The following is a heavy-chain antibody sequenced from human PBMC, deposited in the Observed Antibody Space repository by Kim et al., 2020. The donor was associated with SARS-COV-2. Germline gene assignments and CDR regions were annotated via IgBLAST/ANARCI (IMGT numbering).Heavy chain of an antibody. CDR2: INPSGGST. D-gene: IGHD3-9*01. J-gene: IGHJ4*02. V-gene: IGHV1-46*01. CDR1: GYTFTSYY. Sequence: ASVKVSCKASGYTFTSYYMHWVRQAPGQGLEWMGIINPSGGSTSYAQKFQGRVTMTRDTSTSTVYMELSSLRSEDTAVYYCARDGIPRYFDWLLFFDYWGQGTLVTVSS. CDR3: ARDGIPRYFDWLLFFDY.